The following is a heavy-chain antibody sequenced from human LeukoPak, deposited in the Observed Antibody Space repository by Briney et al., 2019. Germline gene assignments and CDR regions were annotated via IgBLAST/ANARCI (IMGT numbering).Heavy chain of an antibody. CDR2: IKQDGSEK. D-gene: IGHD3-10*01. V-gene: IGHV3-7*01. J-gene: IGHJ4*02. CDR1: GFTFSSYW. CDR3: ARVRKGWFGEYRGGGYFDY. Sequence: GGSLRLSCAASGFTFSSYWMSWVRQAPGKGLEWVANIKQDGSEKYYVDSVKGRSTISRDNAKNSLYLQMNSLRAEDTAVYYCARVRKGWFGEYRGGGYFDYWGQGTLVTVSS.